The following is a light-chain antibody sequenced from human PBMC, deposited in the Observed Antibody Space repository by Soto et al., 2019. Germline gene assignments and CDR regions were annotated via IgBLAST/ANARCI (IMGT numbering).Light chain of an antibody. Sequence: DIQMTQSPSSLSASGGDRVTITCRASQSIGIYLNWYQQKPGKAPNLLIYATSSLQRGVPSRFSGSGSETYFTLTISSLQPEDFAIYYCQQSFSTPYTFGQGTKLEIK. J-gene: IGKJ2*01. CDR1: QSIGIY. V-gene: IGKV1-39*01. CDR2: ATS. CDR3: QQSFSTPYT.